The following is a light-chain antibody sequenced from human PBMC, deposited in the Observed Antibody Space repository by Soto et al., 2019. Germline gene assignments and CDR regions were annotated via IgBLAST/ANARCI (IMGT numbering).Light chain of an antibody. Sequence: QSALTQPRSVSGSPGQSVTISCTGTSSDVGVYHYVSWYQQHPGKAPQLVIYDVIKRPSGVPDRFSGSKSGNTASLTISGLQDEDEADYYCCSYAGSSLWVFGGGTKLTVL. J-gene: IGLJ3*02. CDR3: CSYAGSSLWV. V-gene: IGLV2-11*01. CDR2: DVI. CDR1: SSDVGVYHY.